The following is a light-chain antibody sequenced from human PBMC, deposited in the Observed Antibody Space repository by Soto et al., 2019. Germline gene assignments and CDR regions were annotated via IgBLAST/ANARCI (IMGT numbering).Light chain of an antibody. CDR3: QQYIRWPLT. V-gene: IGKV3-15*01. CDR1: QSVSIN. CDR2: GAS. J-gene: IGKJ4*01. Sequence: IVMTQAPSTLSVSPLERASLSCRASQSVSINLAWYQHKPGQAPRLLIYGASTRATGIAARFSGSGSGTEFTLTISSLQSEDFAVYYCQQYIRWPLTFGGGTKVDIK.